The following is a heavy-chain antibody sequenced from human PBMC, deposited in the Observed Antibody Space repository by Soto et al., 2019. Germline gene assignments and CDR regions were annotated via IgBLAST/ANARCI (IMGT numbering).Heavy chain of an antibody. CDR2: IYYSGST. J-gene: IGHJ4*02. V-gene: IGHV4-39*01. CDR1: GGSISSSSYY. Sequence: SETLSLTCTVSGGSISSSSYYWGWIRQPPGKGLEWIGSIYYSGSTYYNPSLKSRVTISVETSKNQFSLKLSSVTTADTAVYYCARQLGDGSGSYYDYWGQGTLVTVSS. D-gene: IGHD3-10*01. CDR3: ARQLGDGSGSYYDY.